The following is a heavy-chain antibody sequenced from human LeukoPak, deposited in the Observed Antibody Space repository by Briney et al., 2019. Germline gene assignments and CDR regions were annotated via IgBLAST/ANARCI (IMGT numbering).Heavy chain of an antibody. CDR2: IYYSGTT. Sequence: SETLSLTCTVSGGSVNSGIFYWSWIRQPPGKGLEGIGYIYYSGTTNYNPSLKSRVTISLDTSNNQFSLKLSSVTAADTAVYYCATFGYCSGGSCYWGSWFDPWGQGTLVTVSS. D-gene: IGHD2-15*01. CDR3: ATFGYCSGGSCYWGSWFDP. CDR1: GGSVNSGIFY. J-gene: IGHJ5*02. V-gene: IGHV4-61*01.